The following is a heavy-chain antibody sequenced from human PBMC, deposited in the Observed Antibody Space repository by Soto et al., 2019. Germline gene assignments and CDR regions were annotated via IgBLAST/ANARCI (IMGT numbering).Heavy chain of an antibody. Sequence: GGSLILSCAASGFTFSSYSMNWVRQAPGKGLEWLSYISSSSTTIYYADSVKGRFTISRDNAGNSLYLQMNSLRVEDTAVYYCARVGLARSSDYWGLGTLVTVSS. CDR2: ISSSSTTI. J-gene: IGHJ4*02. D-gene: IGHD6-19*01. V-gene: IGHV3-48*01. CDR1: GFTFSSYS. CDR3: ARVGLARSSDY.